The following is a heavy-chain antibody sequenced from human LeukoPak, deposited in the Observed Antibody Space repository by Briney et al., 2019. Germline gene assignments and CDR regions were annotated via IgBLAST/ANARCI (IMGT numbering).Heavy chain of an antibody. CDR3: ARARSQPTVTTGDYFYGMDV. J-gene: IGHJ6*02. D-gene: IGHD4-17*01. V-gene: IGHV1-8*01. CDR1: GYTFTSYD. CDR2: MNPNSGST. Sequence: ASVTVSCKASGYTFTSYDINWVRQAPGQGLEWMGWMNPNSGSTGYAQNFQGRVTMTRNTSISTAYMELSSLRSEDTAVYYCARARSQPTVTTGDYFYGMDVWGQGTTVTVSS.